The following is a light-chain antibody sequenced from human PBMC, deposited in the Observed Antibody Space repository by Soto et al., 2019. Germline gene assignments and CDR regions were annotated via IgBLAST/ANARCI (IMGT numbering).Light chain of an antibody. CDR2: WAS. J-gene: IGKJ4*01. V-gene: IGKV4-1*01. CDR1: QTVLYRSDNMNY. Sequence: IIITQFPNCLAWALGERATINCKSSQTVLYRSDNMNYLAWYQQKPGQPPKLLIYWASTRESGVPDRFSGSGSGTDLTLTISSLQAEDVAVYVCQRYYSSTLLTFGGGTKVDIK. CDR3: QRYYSSTLLT.